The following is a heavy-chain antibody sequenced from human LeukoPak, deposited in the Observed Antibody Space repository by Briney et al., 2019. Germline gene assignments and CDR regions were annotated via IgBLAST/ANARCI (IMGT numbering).Heavy chain of an antibody. CDR3: ARAPLGAAPYNWFHP. J-gene: IGHJ5*02. Sequence: GASVKVSCKASGGTFSSYAISWVRQAPGQGLEWMGGIIPIFGTANYEQKFQGRVTITTDESTSTAYMELSSLRSEDTAVYYCARAPLGAAPYNWFHPWGQGTLVTVSS. V-gene: IGHV1-69*05. CDR1: GGTFSSYA. CDR2: IIPIFGTA. D-gene: IGHD6-25*01.